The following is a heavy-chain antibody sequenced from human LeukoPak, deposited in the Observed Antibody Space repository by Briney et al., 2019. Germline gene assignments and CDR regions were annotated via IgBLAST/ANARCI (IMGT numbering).Heavy chain of an antibody. D-gene: IGHD3-3*01. CDR2: TYHSGST. V-gene: IGHV4-38-2*01. J-gene: IGHJ6*03. CDR3: ARQYDFWSGYYRDYYYMDV. CDR1: GYSISSGYY. Sequence: SETLSLTCAVSGYSISSGYYWGWIRQPPGKGLEWIGSTYHSGSTYYNPSLKSRVTISVDTSKNQFSLKLSSVTAADTAVYYCARQYDFWSGYYRDYYYMDVWGKGTTVTVSS.